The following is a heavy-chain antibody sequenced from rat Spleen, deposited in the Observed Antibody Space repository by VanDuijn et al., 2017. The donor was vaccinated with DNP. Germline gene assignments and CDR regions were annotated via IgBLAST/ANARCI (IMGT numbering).Heavy chain of an antibody. D-gene: IGHD3-1*01. CDR1: GFTFSYYG. J-gene: IGHJ1*01. CDR3: ARGSTSIYWYFDF. V-gene: IGHV5S13*01. Sequence: EVQLVESGGGVVQPGRSLKLSCAASGFTFSYYGMAWVRQAPKKGLEWVTSISTGGGNTYYRDSVKGRFTISRDNAKSTLYLQMNSLKSEDTATYYCARGSTSIYWYFDFWGPGTMVTVSS. CDR2: ISTGGGNT.